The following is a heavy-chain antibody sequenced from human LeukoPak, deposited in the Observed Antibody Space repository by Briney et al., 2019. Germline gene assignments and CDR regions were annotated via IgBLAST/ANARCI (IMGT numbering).Heavy chain of an antibody. CDR2: IYYSGST. V-gene: IGHV4-59*01. D-gene: IGHD1-26*01. J-gene: IGHJ3*02. Sequence: SETLSLTCTVSGGSISSYYWSWIRQPPGKGLEWIGYIYYSGSTNYNPSLKSRVTISVDTSKNQFSLKLSSVTAADTAVYYCARDVVGITGAFDTWGQGTMVTVSS. CDR1: GGSISSYY. CDR3: ARDVVGITGAFDT.